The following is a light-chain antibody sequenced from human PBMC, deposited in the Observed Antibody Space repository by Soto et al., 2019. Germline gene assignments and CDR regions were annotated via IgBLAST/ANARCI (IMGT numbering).Light chain of an antibody. Sequence: EIVLLQSPDTLPLSPGERVTLSCRASQSVRSNHLAWYQQKPGQAPRPLMFGASIRATVIPDRFSGSGSGTDFTLTISRLEPEDFGVYYCQQHGTSPTTFGQGTRLDIK. CDR3: QQHGTSPTT. V-gene: IGKV3-20*01. CDR2: GAS. J-gene: IGKJ5*01. CDR1: QSVRSNH.